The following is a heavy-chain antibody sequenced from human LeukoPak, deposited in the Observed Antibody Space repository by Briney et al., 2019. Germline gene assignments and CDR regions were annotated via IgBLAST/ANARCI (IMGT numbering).Heavy chain of an antibody. CDR1: GGSISSGDYY. CDR3: ARERDSWFDP. V-gene: IGHV4-30-4*01. J-gene: IGHJ5*02. Sequence: SQTLSLTCTVSGGSISSGDYYWGWIRQPPGKGLEWIGYIYHSGSTYYNPSLKSRVTISVETSKNRFSLKLSSVTAADTAVYYCARERDSWFDPWGQGTLVTVSS. CDR2: IYHSGST.